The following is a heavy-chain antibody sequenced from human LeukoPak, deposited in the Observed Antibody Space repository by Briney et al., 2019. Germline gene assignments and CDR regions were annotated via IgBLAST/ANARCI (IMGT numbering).Heavy chain of an antibody. CDR2: IKSKTDGGTT. J-gene: IGHJ4*02. CDR1: GFTFSNAW. Sequence: GGSLRLSCAASGFTFSNAWMSWVRQAPGKGLEWVGRIKSKTDGGTTDYAAPVKGRFTISRDDSKNTLYLQMNSMKTEDTAVYYCTTGITMVRGVIHLIDYWGQGTLVTVSS. CDR3: TTGITMVRGVIHLIDY. V-gene: IGHV3-15*01. D-gene: IGHD3-10*01.